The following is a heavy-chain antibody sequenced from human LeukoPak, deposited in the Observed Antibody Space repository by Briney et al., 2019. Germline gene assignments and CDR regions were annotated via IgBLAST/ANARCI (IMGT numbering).Heavy chain of an antibody. CDR1: GFTFGDYA. CDR2: IRSKAYGGTT. V-gene: IGHV3-49*04. D-gene: IGHD2-21*02. CDR3: TRGGPWVVTAEDLFDY. Sequence: PGGSLRLSCTASGFTFGDYAMSWVRQAPGKGLEWVGFIRSKAYGGTTEYAASVKGRFTISRDDSKSIAYLQMNSLKTEDTAVYYCTRGGPWVVTAEDLFDYWGQGTLVTVSS. J-gene: IGHJ4*02.